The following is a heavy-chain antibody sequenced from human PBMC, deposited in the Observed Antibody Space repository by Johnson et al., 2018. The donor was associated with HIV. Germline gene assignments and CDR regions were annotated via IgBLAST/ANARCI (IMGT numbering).Heavy chain of an antibody. D-gene: IGHD1-26*01. Sequence: LVESGGGLVQPGGSLKLSCAASGFTFSGSAMHWVRQASGQGLEWVGRIRSKANSYATAYAASVHGRFTISRDDSKNTAYLQMNSLKTEDTAVYYCTKGLEWATAGDAFDIWGQGTMVTVSS. V-gene: IGHV3-73*02. CDR3: TKGLEWATAGDAFDI. CDR1: GFTFSGSA. J-gene: IGHJ3*02. CDR2: IRSKANSYAT.